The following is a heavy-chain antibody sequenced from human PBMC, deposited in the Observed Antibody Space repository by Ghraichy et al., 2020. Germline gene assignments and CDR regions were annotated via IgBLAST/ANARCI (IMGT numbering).Heavy chain of an antibody. CDR2: MNPDGNER. V-gene: IGHV3-7*03. CDR3: ARDVGWSAFEY. CDR1: GFTFSTSW. D-gene: IGHD1-26*01. Sequence: GESLNISCAASGFTFSTSWMNWVRQAPGKGLEWVASMNPDGNERYYVDSVRGRFTISRDNARNSLYLQMNSLRAADTAIYYCARDVGWSAFEYWGQGTLLTVSS. J-gene: IGHJ4*02.